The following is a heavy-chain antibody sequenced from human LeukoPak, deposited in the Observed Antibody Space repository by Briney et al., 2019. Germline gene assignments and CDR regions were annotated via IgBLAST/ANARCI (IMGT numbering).Heavy chain of an antibody. CDR2: IKSKTDGGTT. V-gene: IGHV3-15*01. CDR1: GFTFSNAW. Sequence: GGSLRLSCAASGFTFSNAWMSWVRQAPGKGLEWVGRIKSKTDGGTTDYAAPVKGRFTISRDDSKNTLYLQMNSLKTEDTAVYYCTTGRGSGSYPPDYWGQGTLVTVSS. J-gene: IGHJ4*02. CDR3: TTGRGSGSYPPDY. D-gene: IGHD3-10*01.